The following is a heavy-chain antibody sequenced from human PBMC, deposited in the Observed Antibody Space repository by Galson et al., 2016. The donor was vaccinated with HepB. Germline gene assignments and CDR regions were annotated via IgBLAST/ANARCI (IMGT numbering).Heavy chain of an antibody. V-gene: IGHV3-7*03. CDR2: ITQGGGAK. CDR3: ANHRG. D-gene: IGHD1-14*01. J-gene: IGHJ4*02. CDR1: GFTFTSHW. Sequence: SLRLSCAASGFTFTSHWMHWVRQAPGKGLEWVANITQGGGAKYYVDSVKGRFTISRDNSKNSLYLQMNSLRAEDTAVYYCANHRGWGQGTLVTVSS.